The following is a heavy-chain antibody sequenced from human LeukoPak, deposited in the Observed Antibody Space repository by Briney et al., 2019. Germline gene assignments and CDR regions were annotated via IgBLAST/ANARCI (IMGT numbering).Heavy chain of an antibody. D-gene: IGHD5-24*01. Sequence: SETLSLTCTVSGDSISSYYWSWVRQPPGKGLEWIGYIYYSGGTDYNPSLKSRVTISVHTSKNQFPLNLRSVTGAGTAVYYCARHVTISGPYDASDIWGQGTMVTVSP. CDR2: IYYSGGT. CDR3: ARHVTISGPYDASDI. J-gene: IGHJ3*02. CDR1: GDSISSYY. V-gene: IGHV4-59*08.